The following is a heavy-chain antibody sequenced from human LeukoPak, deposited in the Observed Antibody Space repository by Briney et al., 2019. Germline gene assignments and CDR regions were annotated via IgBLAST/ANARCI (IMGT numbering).Heavy chain of an antibody. CDR2: IVSDGSHT. D-gene: IGHD2-21*01. J-gene: IGHJ3*01. Sequence: GGSLRLSCAASGFTFSSHRMHWVRQAPGKGLEWLSRIVSDGSHTFYADSVKGRFTISRDNAKNTLSLQMNSLRVDDTAVYYCARDRGGDDAFDLWGHGTMVTVSS. CDR3: ARDRGGDDAFDL. CDR1: GFTFSSHR. V-gene: IGHV3-74*01.